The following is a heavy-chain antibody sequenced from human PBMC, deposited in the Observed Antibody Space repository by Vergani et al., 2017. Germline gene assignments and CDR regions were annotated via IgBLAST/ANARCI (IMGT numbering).Heavy chain of an antibody. Sequence: QMQLVQSGPEVKKPGTSVKVSCKASGFTFTSSAMQWVRQARGQRLEWIGWIVVGSGNTNYAQKFQERVTITRDMSTSTAYMELSSLRSEDTAVYYCAALGYCSSTSCRGYAFDIWGQGTMVTVSS. V-gene: IGHV1-58*02. CDR2: IVVGSGNT. CDR1: GFTFTSSA. D-gene: IGHD2-2*03. CDR3: AALGYCSSTSCRGYAFDI. J-gene: IGHJ3*02.